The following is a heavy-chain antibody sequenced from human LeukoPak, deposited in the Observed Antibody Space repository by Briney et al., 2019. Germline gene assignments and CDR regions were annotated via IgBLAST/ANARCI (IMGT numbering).Heavy chain of an antibody. D-gene: IGHD3-22*01. Sequence: SETLSLTCTVSGGSISSSSYYWGWIRQPPGKGLEWMGSIYYSGSTYYNPSLKSRVTISVDTSKNQFSLKLSSVTAADTAVYYCARHATYYYDSSGYYGPSDYWGQGTLVTVSS. CDR1: GGSISSSSYY. CDR3: ARHATYYYDSSGYYGPSDY. J-gene: IGHJ4*02. V-gene: IGHV4-39*01. CDR2: IYYSGST.